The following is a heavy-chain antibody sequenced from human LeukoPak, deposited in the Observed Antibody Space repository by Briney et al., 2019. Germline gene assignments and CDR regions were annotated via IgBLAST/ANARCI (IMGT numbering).Heavy chain of an antibody. CDR3: AKDLWSGTETLDAFDI. V-gene: IGHV3-30*02. Sequence: PGGSLRLSCAASGFTFSSYGMHWVRQAPGKGLEWVAFIRYDGSNKYYADSVKGRFTISRDNSKNTLYLQMNSLRAEDTAVYYCAKDLWSGTETLDAFDIWGQGTMVTVSS. CDR1: GFTFSSYG. J-gene: IGHJ3*02. D-gene: IGHD6-13*01. CDR2: IRYDGSNK.